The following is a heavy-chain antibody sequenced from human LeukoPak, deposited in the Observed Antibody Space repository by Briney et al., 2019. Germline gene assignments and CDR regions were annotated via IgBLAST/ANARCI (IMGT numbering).Heavy chain of an antibody. J-gene: IGHJ4*02. D-gene: IGHD1-20*01. CDR3: AKNINGGNWYYFDY. V-gene: IGHV3-23*01. CDR1: GFTLRSYA. CDR2: ISGSGGST. Sequence: PGGSLRLSCAASGFTLRSYAMGWVRQAPGKGLEWVSAISGSGGSTDYADSVKGRFTISRDNSKSTLYLQMNSLRAEDTAVYYCAKNINGGNWYYFDYWGQGTLVTVSS.